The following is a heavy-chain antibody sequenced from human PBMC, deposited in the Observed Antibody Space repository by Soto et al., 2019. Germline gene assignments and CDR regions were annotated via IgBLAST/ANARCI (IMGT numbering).Heavy chain of an antibody. Sequence: GGSLSLSCAASGVTFNTYAMSWVRQAPGRGLEWVSAINGSGGSTYYADSVKGRFTISRDNSKNTLYLQMRSLRDDDTAVYYCARGLGVGDYYFAYWGQGTLVTVSS. CDR3: ARGLGVGDYYFAY. J-gene: IGHJ4*02. D-gene: IGHD3-3*01. CDR1: GVTFNTYA. CDR2: INGSGGST. V-gene: IGHV3-23*01.